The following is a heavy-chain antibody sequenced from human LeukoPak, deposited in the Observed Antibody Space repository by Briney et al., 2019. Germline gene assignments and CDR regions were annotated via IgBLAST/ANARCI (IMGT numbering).Heavy chain of an antibody. CDR3: ARQMSPGSGWFRFYFDY. Sequence: GGSLRLSCAASGFTFSSYGMHWVRQAPGKGLEWVAVISYDGSNKYYADSVKGRFTISRDNAKNSLSLQMNSLRAEDTAVYYCARQMSPGSGWFRFYFDYWGQGTLVTVSS. CDR1: GFTFSSYG. V-gene: IGHV3-30*03. D-gene: IGHD6-19*01. CDR2: ISYDGSNK. J-gene: IGHJ4*02.